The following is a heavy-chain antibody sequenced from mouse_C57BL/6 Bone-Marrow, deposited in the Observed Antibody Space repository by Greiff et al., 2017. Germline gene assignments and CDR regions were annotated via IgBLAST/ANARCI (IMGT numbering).Heavy chain of an antibody. CDR2: IRSKSNNYAT. J-gene: IGHJ1*03. CDR3: VRHDYYGSSFDWYFDV. Sequence: EVQLVESGGGLVQPKGSLKLSCAASGFSFNTYAMNWVRQAPGTGLEWVARIRSKSNNYATYYADSVKDRFTISRDDSESMLYLQMNNLKTEDTAMYYCVRHDYYGSSFDWYFDVWGTGTTVTVSS. V-gene: IGHV10-1*01. CDR1: GFSFNTYA. D-gene: IGHD1-1*01.